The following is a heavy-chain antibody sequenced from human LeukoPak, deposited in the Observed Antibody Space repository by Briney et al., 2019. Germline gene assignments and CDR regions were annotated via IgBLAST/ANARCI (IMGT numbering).Heavy chain of an antibody. CDR1: GFTFSSYS. J-gene: IGHJ4*02. CDR2: ISSSSSYI. CDR3: ARGLRVWGIAAAGLYY. D-gene: IGHD6-13*01. Sequence: GGSLRLSCAASGFTFSSYSMNWVRQAPGMGLEWVSSISSSSSYIYYADSVKGRFTSSRDNAKNSLYLQMNSLRAEDTAVYYCARGLRVWGIAAAGLYYGGRRTVVTVSS. V-gene: IGHV3-21*01.